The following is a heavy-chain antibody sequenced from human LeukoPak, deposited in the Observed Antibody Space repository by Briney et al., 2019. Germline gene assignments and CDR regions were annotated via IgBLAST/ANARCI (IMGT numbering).Heavy chain of an antibody. J-gene: IGHJ2*01. V-gene: IGHV4-59*08. Sequence: SETLSLTCTVSGGSISSSCCSWIRQPPGEGMELIGYIYYSGSSNYNSSLKSRVTISVDTSKNQFSLKLSSGTAAGTAVDFWAGHVSTIVVPWYFDLWGRGALVTVSS. CDR1: GGSISSSC. CDR3: AGHVSTIVVPWYFDL. D-gene: IGHD3-22*01. CDR2: IYYSGSS.